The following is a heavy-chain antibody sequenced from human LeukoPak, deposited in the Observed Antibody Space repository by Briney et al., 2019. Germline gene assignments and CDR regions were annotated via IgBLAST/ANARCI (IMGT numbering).Heavy chain of an antibody. Sequence: SVKVSCKASGGTFSSYAISWVRQAPGQGLEWMGGIIPIFGTANYAQRFQGRVTITADKSTSTAYMELSSLRSEDTAVYYCARRWRERYFDYWGQGTLVTVSS. D-gene: IGHD4-23*01. CDR2: IIPIFGTA. V-gene: IGHV1-69*06. CDR3: ARRWRERYFDY. J-gene: IGHJ4*02. CDR1: GGTFSSYA.